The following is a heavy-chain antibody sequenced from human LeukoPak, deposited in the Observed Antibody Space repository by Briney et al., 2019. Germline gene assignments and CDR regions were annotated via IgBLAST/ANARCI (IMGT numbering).Heavy chain of an antibody. J-gene: IGHJ4*02. CDR3: ARQADYYYDSSGYYFGY. CDR2: TYTSGST. V-gene: IGHV4-4*07. CDR1: GGSISSYY. Sequence: SETLSPTCTVSGGSISSYYWSWIRQPAGKGLEWIGRTYTSGSTNYNPSLKSRVTMSVDTSKNQFSLKLSSVTAADTAVYYCARQADYYYDSSGYYFGYWGLGTLVTVPS. D-gene: IGHD3-22*01.